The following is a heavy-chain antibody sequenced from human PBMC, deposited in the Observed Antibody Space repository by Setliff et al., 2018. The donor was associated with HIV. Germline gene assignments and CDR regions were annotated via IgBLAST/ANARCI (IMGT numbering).Heavy chain of an antibody. J-gene: IGHJ6*03. Sequence: SETLSLTCAVYGGSFSGYSWTWIRQPPGKGLEWIGEIDQSGSTNYNPSLKSRVTTSVDTSKNQFSLRLSSVTAADTAVYYCSRVGATGDYYYYYMDVWGKGTTVTVSS. D-gene: IGHD1-26*01. CDR1: GGSFSGYS. CDR3: SRVGATGDYYYYYMDV. V-gene: IGHV4-34*01. CDR2: IDQSGST.